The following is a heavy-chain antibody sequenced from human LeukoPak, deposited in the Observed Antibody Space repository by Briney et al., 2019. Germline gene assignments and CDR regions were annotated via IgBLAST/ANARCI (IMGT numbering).Heavy chain of an antibody. CDR1: GDSISSSSDY. CDR3: ARRIVGATTTGYY. Sequence: SETLSLTCTISGDSISSSSDYWGWIRQPPGKGLEWIGSIFHSGSTYYNPSLKSRVTISVDTSKNQFSLKLSSVTAADTAVYYCARRIVGATTTGYYWGQGTLVTVSS. V-gene: IGHV4-39*01. CDR2: IFHSGST. D-gene: IGHD1-26*01. J-gene: IGHJ4*02.